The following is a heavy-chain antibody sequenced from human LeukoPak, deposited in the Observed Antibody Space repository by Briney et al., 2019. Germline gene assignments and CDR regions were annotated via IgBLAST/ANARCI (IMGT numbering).Heavy chain of an antibody. D-gene: IGHD4-17*01. Sequence: GGSLRLSCAASGFTFDDYAMHWVRQSPGKGLGWVSGISWNTGIIGYADSVKGRFTISRDNAKNSLYLQMNSLRGEDTAFYYCTRGATVTTAYGFDPWGQGTLVTVSS. CDR2: ISWNTGII. V-gene: IGHV3-9*01. J-gene: IGHJ5*02. CDR1: GFTFDDYA. CDR3: TRGATVTTAYGFDP.